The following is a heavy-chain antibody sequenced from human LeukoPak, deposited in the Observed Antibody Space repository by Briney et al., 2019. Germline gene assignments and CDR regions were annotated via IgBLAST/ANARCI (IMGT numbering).Heavy chain of an antibody. V-gene: IGHV4-30-2*01. CDR1: GGSISSGGYS. J-gene: IGHJ4*02. Sequence: SQTLSLTCAVSGGSISSGGYSWSWIRQPPGRGLEWIGYIYHSGSTYYNPSLKSRVTISVDRSKNQFSLKLSSVTAADTAVYYCASRKPTGLYDYWGQGTLVTVSS. CDR3: ASRKPTGLYDY. CDR2: IYHSGST. D-gene: IGHD1-14*01.